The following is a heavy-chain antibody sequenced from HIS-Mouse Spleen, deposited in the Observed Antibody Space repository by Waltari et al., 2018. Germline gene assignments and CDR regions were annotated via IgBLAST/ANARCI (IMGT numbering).Heavy chain of an antibody. CDR1: TFTTYG. D-gene: IGHD5-12*01. CDR2: ISAYNGNT. CDR3: AREGMVAILSLGY. Sequence: TFTTYGSTWVRPAPGQGLEWMGWISAYNGNTNYAQKLKGRVTMTTDTSTSTAYMELRSLRSDDTAVYYCAREGMVAILSLGYWGQGTLVTVSS. J-gene: IGHJ4*02. V-gene: IGHV1-18*01.